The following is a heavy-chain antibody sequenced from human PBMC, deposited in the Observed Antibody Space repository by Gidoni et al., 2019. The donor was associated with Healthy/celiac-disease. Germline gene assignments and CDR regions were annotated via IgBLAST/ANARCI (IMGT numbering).Heavy chain of an antibody. CDR1: GGSISSSSYY. V-gene: IGHV4-39*01. D-gene: IGHD6-19*01. CDR3: ARLDVGLYSSGWYVN. J-gene: IGHJ4*02. Sequence: QLQLQESGPGLVKPSETLSLTCTVSGGSISSSSYYWGWIRQPPGKGLEWIGSIYYSGSTYYNPSLKSRVTISVDTSKNQFSLKLSSVTAADTAVYYCARLDVGLYSSGWYVNWGQGTLVTVSS. CDR2: IYYSGST.